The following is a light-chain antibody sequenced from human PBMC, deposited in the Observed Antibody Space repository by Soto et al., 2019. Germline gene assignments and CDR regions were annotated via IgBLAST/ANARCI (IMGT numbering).Light chain of an antibody. Sequence: EIVLTQSPGTLSLSPGERATLSCSASESVTSSYLAWYQQKPGQAPRLLIYGASSRATGIPDRFSGSGSGTDFTLTISRLEPEDFAVYYCQQYGSSPPWTCGQGTKVDI. CDR3: QQYGSSPPWT. J-gene: IGKJ1*01. CDR2: GAS. V-gene: IGKV3-20*01. CDR1: ESVTSSY.